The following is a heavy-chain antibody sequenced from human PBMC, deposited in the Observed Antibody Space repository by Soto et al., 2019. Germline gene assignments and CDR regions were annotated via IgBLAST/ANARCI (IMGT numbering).Heavy chain of an antibody. V-gene: IGHV4-39*01. CDR2: IYYSGST. D-gene: IGHD6-13*01. CDR1: GGSISSSSYY. CDR3: ASSIAAARAPFFDY. J-gene: IGHJ4*02. Sequence: SETLSLTCTVSGGSISSSSYYWGWIRQPPGKGLEWIGSIYYSGSTYYNPSLKSRVTISVDTSKNQFSLKLSSVTAAETAVYYCASSIAAARAPFFDYWGQGTLVTVSS.